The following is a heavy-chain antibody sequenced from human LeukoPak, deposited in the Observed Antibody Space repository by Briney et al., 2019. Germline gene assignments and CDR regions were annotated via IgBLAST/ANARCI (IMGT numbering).Heavy chain of an antibody. Sequence: GGSLRLSCAASGFTFSDYYMSWIRQAPGKGLEWVSYISSSSSYTNYADSVKGRLTISRDNAKNSLYLQMNSLRAEDTAVYYCARFDSSSCFNYWGQGTLVTVSS. CDR1: GFTFSDYY. J-gene: IGHJ4*02. V-gene: IGHV3-11*03. D-gene: IGHD6-13*01. CDR2: ISSSSSYT. CDR3: ARFDSSSCFNY.